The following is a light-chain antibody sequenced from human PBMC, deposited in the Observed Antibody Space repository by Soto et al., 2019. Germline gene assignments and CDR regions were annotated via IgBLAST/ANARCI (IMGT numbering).Light chain of an antibody. J-gene: IGKJ4*01. CDR1: QTIDSW. Sequence: DILMTQSPSTVSASVGDIVTITCRASQTIDSWVAWYQQKPGKAPKLLIYKTTSLESGVPSRFIGSRSGTEYTLTISGLQPDDFAYYYCQQYNTYFSLTLGGGTKVDIK. V-gene: IGKV1-5*03. CDR2: KTT. CDR3: QQYNTYFSLT.